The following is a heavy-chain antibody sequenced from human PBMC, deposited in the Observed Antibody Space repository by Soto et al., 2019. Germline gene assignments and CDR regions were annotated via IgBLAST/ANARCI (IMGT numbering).Heavy chain of an antibody. V-gene: IGHV1-2*04. Sequence: QVQLVQSGAEVKKPGASVKVSCKASGYTFTGYYMHWVRQAPGQGLEWMGWINPNSGGTNYAQKCQGWVTMTRDTAISTAYMELSRLRSDDTAVYYCATRSGRYYGPGAFDIWGPGTMVAVAS. D-gene: IGHD1-26*01. CDR2: INPNSGGT. CDR3: ATRSGRYYGPGAFDI. J-gene: IGHJ3*02. CDR1: GYTFTGYY.